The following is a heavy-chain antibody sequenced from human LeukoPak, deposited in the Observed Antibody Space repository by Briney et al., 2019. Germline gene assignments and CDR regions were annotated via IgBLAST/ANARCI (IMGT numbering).Heavy chain of an antibody. D-gene: IGHD3-10*01. CDR3: ARDRVSSTYGSGSLEY. CDR1: GFTFDDYG. J-gene: IGHJ4*02. Sequence: PGGSLRLSCAASGFTFDDYGMSWVRQAPGKGLEWVSGINWNGDSTGYADSVKGRFTISRDNAKNSLYLQMNSLRADDTALYYCARDRVSSTYGSGSLEYWGQGTVVTVSS. CDR2: INWNGDST. V-gene: IGHV3-20*04.